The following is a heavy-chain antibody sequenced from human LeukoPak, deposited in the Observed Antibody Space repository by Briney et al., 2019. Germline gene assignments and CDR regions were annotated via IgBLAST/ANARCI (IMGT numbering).Heavy chain of an antibody. D-gene: IGHD3-10*01. CDR3: ARDGITVVRGDRPPFDF. J-gene: IGHJ4*02. V-gene: IGHV1-18*04. CDR1: GYTFTNYG. CDR2: ISGYNGYI. Sequence: ASVKVSCKTSGYTFTNYGITWVRQAPGQGLEWMGWISGYNGYINYARKFQGRVTMTTDTSTSTAYMELRSLRSDDTAVYYCARDGITVVRGDRPPFDFWGQGTLVTVSS.